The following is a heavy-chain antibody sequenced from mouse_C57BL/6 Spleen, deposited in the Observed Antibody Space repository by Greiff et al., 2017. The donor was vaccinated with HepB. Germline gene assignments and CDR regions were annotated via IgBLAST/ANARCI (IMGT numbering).Heavy chain of an antibody. CDR2: IHPSDSDT. Sequence: QVHVKQPGAELVKPGASVKVSCKASGYTFTSYWMHWVKQRPGQGLEWIGRIHPSDSDTNYNQNFKGKATLTVDKSSSTAYMQLSSLTSEDSAVYYCAMGYDYGGYWGQGTTLTVSS. CDR3: AMGYDYGGY. CDR1: GYTFTSYW. V-gene: IGHV1-74*01. D-gene: IGHD2-4*01. J-gene: IGHJ2*01.